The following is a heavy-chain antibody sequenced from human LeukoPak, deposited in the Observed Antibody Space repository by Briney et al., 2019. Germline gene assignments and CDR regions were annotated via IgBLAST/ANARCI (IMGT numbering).Heavy chain of an antibody. CDR3: ARRFDH. V-gene: IGHV3-48*01. CDR2: IDSGSNNI. J-gene: IGHJ4*02. CDR1: GFSFSSYS. Sequence: GGSLRLSCAASGFSFSSYSMNWVRQAPGKGLEWVSGIDSGSNNIHYADSVKGRFTTSRDDAKNSLYLQMDSLRAEDTAVYYCARRFDHWGQGTLVTVSS.